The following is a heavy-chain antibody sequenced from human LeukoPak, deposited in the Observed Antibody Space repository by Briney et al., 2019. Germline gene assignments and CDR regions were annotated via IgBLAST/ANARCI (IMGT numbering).Heavy chain of an antibody. Sequence: GRSLRLSCAASGFTFSSYGMHWVRQAPGKGLEWVAVISYDGSNKYYADSVKGRFTISRDNSKNTLYLQMNSLRAEDTAVYYCVKGGCDYSHWLDYWGQGTLVTVSS. CDR2: ISYDGSNK. CDR3: VKGGCDYSHWLDY. J-gene: IGHJ4*02. D-gene: IGHD5-12*01. CDR1: GFTFSSYG. V-gene: IGHV3-30*03.